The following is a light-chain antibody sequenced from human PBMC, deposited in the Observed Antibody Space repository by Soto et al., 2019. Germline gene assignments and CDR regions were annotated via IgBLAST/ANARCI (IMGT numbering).Light chain of an antibody. CDR1: QSVPRN. CDR3: QQYNDWPPSIT. CDR2: DAS. Sequence: ETVMTQSPATLSVSPGERATLSCRASQSVPRNVAWYQQKPGQAPRLLIYDASTRPTGIPPRFSGSGSGTEFTPTISSLQSEDSAVYYGQQYNDWPPSITVGQGARLEI. V-gene: IGKV3-15*01. J-gene: IGKJ5*01.